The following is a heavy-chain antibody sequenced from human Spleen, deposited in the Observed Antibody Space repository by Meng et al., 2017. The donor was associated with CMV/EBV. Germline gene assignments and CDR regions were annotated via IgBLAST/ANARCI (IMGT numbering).Heavy chain of an antibody. V-gene: IGHV6-1*01. CDR2: TYYKSKWYN. D-gene: IGHD2/OR15-2a*01. CDR3: SREDLSREGLNT. Sequence: ISGDSISSNTAAWNWIRQSPSRGLEWLGRTYYKSKWYNDYLESVRSRLTITPDTSKNQFSLLLKSVTPEDTAVYYCSREDLSREGLNTWGQGTLVTVSS. CDR1: GDSISSNTAA. J-gene: IGHJ4*02.